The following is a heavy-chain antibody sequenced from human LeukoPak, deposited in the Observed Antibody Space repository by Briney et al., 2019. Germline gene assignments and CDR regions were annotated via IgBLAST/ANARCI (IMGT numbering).Heavy chain of an antibody. CDR3: ARGIAAAGVDY. Sequence: GASVKVSCKASGYTFTDYFIHWVRQAPGQGLEWMGWISPNSGGTNYAQKFQGRVTMTSDTSISTAYMELSRLRSDDTAVYYCARGIAAAGVDYWGQGTLVTVSS. CDR1: GYTFTDYF. CDR2: ISPNSGGT. D-gene: IGHD6-13*01. J-gene: IGHJ4*02. V-gene: IGHV1-2*02.